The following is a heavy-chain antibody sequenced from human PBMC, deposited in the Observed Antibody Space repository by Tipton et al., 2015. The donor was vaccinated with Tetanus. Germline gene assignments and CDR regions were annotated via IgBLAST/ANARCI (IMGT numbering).Heavy chain of an antibody. J-gene: IGHJ4*02. D-gene: IGHD2-2*01. CDR3: ARGYAGGAWDV. CDR2: TYYRYKWSN. CDR1: GDRLSSDIAA. V-gene: IGHV6-1*01. Sequence: GLVKPSQTLSVTCVISGDRLSSDIAAWYWIRQSPSRGLEWLGRTYYRYKWSNDYAVSVKSRVTITSDTSKNQFPLQLGSVTPEDTAVYYCARGYAGGAWDVWGQGNLVTVSS.